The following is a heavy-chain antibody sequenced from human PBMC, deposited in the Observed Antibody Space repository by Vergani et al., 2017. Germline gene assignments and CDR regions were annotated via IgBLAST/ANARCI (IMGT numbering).Heavy chain of an antibody. Sequence: EVQLVESGGGLVQPGGSLRLSCAASGFTFSSYSMNWVRQAPGKGLEWVSYISSSSTIYYADSVKGRFTISRDNAKNSLYLQMNSLRAEDTAVYYCASHAESMVRGVPRGYWGQGTLVTVSS. CDR3: ASHAESMVRGVPRGY. J-gene: IGHJ4*02. CDR1: GFTFSSYS. CDR2: ISSSSTI. V-gene: IGHV3-48*04. D-gene: IGHD3-10*01.